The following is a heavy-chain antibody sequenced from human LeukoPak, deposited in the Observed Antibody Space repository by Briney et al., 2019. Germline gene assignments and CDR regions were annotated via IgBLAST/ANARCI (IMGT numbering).Heavy chain of an antibody. D-gene: IGHD4-17*01. Sequence: GGSLRLSCAASEFDFSSHAMTWVRQAPGKGLEWVSAISISGSKTYYADSVKGRFTISRDNSKSTLYLQMNSLRAEDTAVYYCANEIRPNDYWGQGTQVTVSS. CDR3: ANEIRPNDY. CDR1: EFDFSSHA. V-gene: IGHV3-23*01. J-gene: IGHJ4*02. CDR2: ISISGSKT.